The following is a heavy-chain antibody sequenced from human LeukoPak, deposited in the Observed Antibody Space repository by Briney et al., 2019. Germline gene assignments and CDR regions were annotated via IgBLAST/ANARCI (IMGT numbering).Heavy chain of an antibody. Sequence: GGSLRLSCAASGFTFSSYAMSWVRQAPGSGLEWVSAISPSGGGTNYADFVEGRFTISRDKSKNTLYLELNNLRAEDTAVYYCAKMNRVGYHPLSFGDHWGQGTVVTVSS. CDR3: AKMNRVGYHPLSFGDH. D-gene: IGHD2-2*01. CDR2: ISPSGGGT. CDR1: GFTFSSYA. J-gene: IGHJ4*02. V-gene: IGHV3-23*01.